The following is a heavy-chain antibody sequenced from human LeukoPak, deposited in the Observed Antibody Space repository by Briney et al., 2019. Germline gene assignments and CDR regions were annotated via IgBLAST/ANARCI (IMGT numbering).Heavy chain of an antibody. V-gene: IGHV3-48*02. Sequence: GGSLRLSCAASGFTSSRYSMNWVRQAPGRGVEWVSYISRSGSTIYYTDSVKGRFTISRDNAKNSLYLQMNSLRDEDTAVYYCARDTEHLYFVFDYWGQGTLVTVSS. CDR1: GFTSSRYS. CDR3: ARDTEHLYFVFDY. D-gene: IGHD2-2*02. J-gene: IGHJ4*02. CDR2: ISRSGSTI.